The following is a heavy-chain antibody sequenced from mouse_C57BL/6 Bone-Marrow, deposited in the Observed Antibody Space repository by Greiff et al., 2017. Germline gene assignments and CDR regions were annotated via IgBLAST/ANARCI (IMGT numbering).Heavy chain of an antibody. V-gene: IGHV5-4*01. CDR3: AKTPLDY. D-gene: IGHD6-1*01. CDR2: ISAGGSYT. J-gene: IGHJ2*01. Sequence: EVHLVESGGGLVKPGGSLKLSCAASGFTFSSYAMSWVRQTPEKRLEWVATISAGGSYTYYPDNVKGRFTISRDNAKNNLYLQMSHLKSEYTAVYYCAKTPLDYGGQGTTPTVSA. CDR1: GFTFSSYA.